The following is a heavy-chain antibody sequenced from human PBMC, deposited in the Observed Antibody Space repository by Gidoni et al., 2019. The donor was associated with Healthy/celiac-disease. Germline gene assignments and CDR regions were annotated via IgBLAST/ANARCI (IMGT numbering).Heavy chain of an antibody. D-gene: IGHD6-19*01. CDR3: ARERYSSGWYGPPRVSRVILDY. V-gene: IGHV3-33*01. CDR1: GFPFCSHG. CDR2: IWYDGSNK. Sequence: QVQLVESGGGVVQPGRSLTLSCAASGFPFCSHGMHWVRQAPGKGLEWVAVIWYDGSNKYYADSVKGRFTISRDNSKNTLYLQMNSLRAEDTAVYYCARERYSSGWYGPPRVSRVILDYWGQGTLVTVSS. J-gene: IGHJ4*02.